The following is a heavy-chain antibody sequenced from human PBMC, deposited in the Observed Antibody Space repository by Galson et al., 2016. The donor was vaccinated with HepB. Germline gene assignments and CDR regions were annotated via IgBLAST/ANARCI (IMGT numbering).Heavy chain of an antibody. J-gene: IGHJ4*02. CDR1: GDSIDSTSHY. CDR3: ARDRGLGSVKYFDY. Sequence: ILSLTCTVSGDSIDSTSHYWSWLRQPAGEGLEWIGRVFATGSTSFKPSPKSRVTLSVDTSQNHFSLTLSAVTAADTAVYYCARDRGLGSVKYFDYWGQGILVTVSS. CDR2: VFATGST. D-gene: IGHD1-26*01. V-gene: IGHV4-61*02.